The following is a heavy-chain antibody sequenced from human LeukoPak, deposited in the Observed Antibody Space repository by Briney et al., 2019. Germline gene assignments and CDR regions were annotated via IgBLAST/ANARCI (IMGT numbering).Heavy chain of an antibody. D-gene: IGHD3-22*01. CDR1: GFIASNNY. V-gene: IGHV3-53*01. J-gene: IGHJ4*02. CDR2: LYSDGTT. CDR3: ARAAYDGNGFTANHDH. Sequence: GGSLRLSCAASGFIASNNYMRWVRQPPGERLEWVSVLYSDGTTYYADSVKGQFTISRDNSKNTLFLQMNNLGAEDTAVYYCARAAYDGNGFTANHDHWGQGTLVTVSS.